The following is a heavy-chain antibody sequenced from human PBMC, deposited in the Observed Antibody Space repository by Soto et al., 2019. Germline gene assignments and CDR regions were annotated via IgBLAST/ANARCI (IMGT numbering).Heavy chain of an antibody. D-gene: IGHD3-10*01. Sequence: QVQLVESGGGVVQPGRSLRLSCAASGFSFMRQGMSWVRQAPGQGLEWVSIIWYDGSNEYYGDSVKGRFTISIDSYKNTLYSQMNSLRAEDTAVYYCARVKESYSGRIRLYFFDLWGQGALVTVSS. CDR1: GFSFMRQG. J-gene: IGHJ4*02. CDR2: IWYDGSNE. V-gene: IGHV3-33*01. CDR3: ARVKESYSGRIRLYFFDL.